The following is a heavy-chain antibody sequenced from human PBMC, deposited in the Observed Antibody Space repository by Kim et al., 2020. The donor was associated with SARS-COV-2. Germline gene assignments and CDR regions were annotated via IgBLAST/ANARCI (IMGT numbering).Heavy chain of an antibody. CDR2: IIPIFGTA. V-gene: IGHV1-69*13. J-gene: IGHJ5*02. Sequence: SVKVSCKASGDTFSNYAINWVRQAPGQGLEWMGGIIPIFGTANYAQEFQGRVSFSADENTSTAYMELSSLRSEDSAVYYCARASTTLIYNWFDPWGQGT. D-gene: IGHD1-26*01. CDR3: ARASTTLIYNWFDP. CDR1: GDTFSNYA.